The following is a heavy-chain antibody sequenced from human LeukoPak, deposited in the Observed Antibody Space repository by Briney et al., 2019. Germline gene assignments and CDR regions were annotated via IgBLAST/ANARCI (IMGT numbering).Heavy chain of an antibody. CDR1: GYTFTGYY. V-gene: IGHV1-24*01. J-gene: IGHJ4*02. D-gene: IGHD2-15*01. CDR2: FDPEDGET. CDR3: ATGRAAPLFDY. Sequence: ASVKVSCKASGYTFTGYYMHWVRQAPGKGLEWMGGFDPEDGETIYAQKFQGRVTMTEDTSTDTAYMELSSLRSEDTAVYNCATGRAAPLFDYWGQGTLVTVSS.